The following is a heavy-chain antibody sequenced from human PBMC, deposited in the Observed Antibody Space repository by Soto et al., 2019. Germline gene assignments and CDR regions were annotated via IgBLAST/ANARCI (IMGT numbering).Heavy chain of an antibody. CDR3: ARDYFDSSDYTTNWFDP. Sequence: SETLSLTCSVSGDSISNSRFYWAWIRQPPGEGLEWIGSIYRTGNAYYNPSLKSRVTIFVDTSKNQFSLKLTSVTAADTALYYCARDYFDSSDYTTNWFDPWGQGTLVTVS. CDR2: IYRTGNA. J-gene: IGHJ5*02. V-gene: IGHV4-39*01. CDR1: GDSISNSRFY. D-gene: IGHD3-22*01.